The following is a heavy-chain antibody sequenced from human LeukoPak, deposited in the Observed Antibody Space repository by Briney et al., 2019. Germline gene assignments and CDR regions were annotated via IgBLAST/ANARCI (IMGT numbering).Heavy chain of an antibody. CDR1: GFTFSSYA. D-gene: IGHD6-19*01. Sequence: GGSLRLSCAASGFTFSSYAMSWVRQAPGKGLEWVSAVSGGGGSTYYADSVKGRFTISRDNSENTLDLQMNSLRAEDTAVYYCAKETLRYSSGWYFNYWGQGTLVTVSS. CDR2: VSGGGGST. V-gene: IGHV3-23*01. CDR3: AKETLRYSSGWYFNY. J-gene: IGHJ4*02.